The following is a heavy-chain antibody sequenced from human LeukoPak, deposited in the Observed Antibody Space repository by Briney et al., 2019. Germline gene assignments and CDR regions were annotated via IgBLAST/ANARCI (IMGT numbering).Heavy chain of an antibody. CDR2: LSGGGDSR. J-gene: IGHJ4*02. Sequence: QPGGSLRLSCAASGFTFSSYAMSWVRQAPGKGLEWVSSLSGGGDSRYHADSVMGRFTISRVNSKNTLYLQMNSLRAEDTAVYYCAKAVRSMVTGGGYFDSWGQGTLVTVSS. D-gene: IGHD3-10*01. V-gene: IGHV3-23*01. CDR3: AKAVRSMVTGGGYFDS. CDR1: GFTFSSYA.